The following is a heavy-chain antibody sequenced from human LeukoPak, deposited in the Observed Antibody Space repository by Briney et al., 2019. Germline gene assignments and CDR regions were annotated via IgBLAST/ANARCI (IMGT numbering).Heavy chain of an antibody. D-gene: IGHD3-10*01. V-gene: IGHV4-59*01. CDR3: ARGAWAVRGVIRFSDPYHFDY. CDR2: IYYSGST. Sequence: SETLSLTCTVSGGSISSYYWSWIRQPPGKGLEWIGYIYYSGSTNYNPSLNSRVTISVDSSKNQFSLRLSSVTAADTAVYYCARGAWAVRGVIRFSDPYHFDYWGQGTLVTVSS. CDR1: GGSISSYY. J-gene: IGHJ4*02.